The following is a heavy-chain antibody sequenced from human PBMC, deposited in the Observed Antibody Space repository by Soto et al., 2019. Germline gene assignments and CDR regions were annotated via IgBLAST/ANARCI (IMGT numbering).Heavy chain of an antibody. CDR3: AKRFTLFGEVKLSPDFDY. D-gene: IGHD3-3*01. J-gene: IGHJ4*02. Sequence: EVQLLESGGGLVQPEGSLRLSCAASGFTFSSHAMSWVRQAPGKGLEWVSAISYSGSNTYYTDSVKGLFTISRDNSKNTLYLQMNSLRVEDTAIYYCAKRFTLFGEVKLSPDFDYWGQGTLVTVSS. CDR1: GFTFSSHA. V-gene: IGHV3-23*01. CDR2: ISYSGSNT.